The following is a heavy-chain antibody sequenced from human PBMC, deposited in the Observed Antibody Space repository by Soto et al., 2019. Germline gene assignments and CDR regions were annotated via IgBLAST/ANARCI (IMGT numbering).Heavy chain of an antibody. Sequence: ESGGGVVQPGRSLRLSCAASGFTFSSYGMHWVRQAPGKGLEWVAVISYDGSNKYYADSVKGRFTISRDNSKNTLYLQMNSLRAEDTAVYYCAKSGAAADYFDYWGQGTLVTVSS. V-gene: IGHV3-30*18. D-gene: IGHD6-13*01. CDR2: ISYDGSNK. CDR3: AKSGAAADYFDY. J-gene: IGHJ4*02. CDR1: GFTFSSYG.